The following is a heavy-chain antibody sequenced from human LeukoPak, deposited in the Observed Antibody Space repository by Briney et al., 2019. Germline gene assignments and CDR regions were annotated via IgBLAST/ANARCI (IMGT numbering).Heavy chain of an antibody. CDR3: ARDNSVRDGAWWFNP. CDR2: INPTGGST. D-gene: IGHD5-24*01. Sequence: ASVKVSCKASGYTFTSYYMHWVRQAPGQGLEWMGLINPTGGSTGCAQKFQGRVTMTRDMSTSTDYMELSSLRSEGTAIYYCARDNSVRDGAWWFNPWGQGTLVTVSS. V-gene: IGHV1-46*01. J-gene: IGHJ5*02. CDR1: GYTFTSYY.